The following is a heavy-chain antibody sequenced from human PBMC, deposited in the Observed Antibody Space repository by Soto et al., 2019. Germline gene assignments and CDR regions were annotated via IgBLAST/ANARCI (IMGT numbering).Heavy chain of an antibody. CDR2: IIPIFGTA. D-gene: IGHD3-10*01. CDR3: ARGFTMVRGVIIFPPYYYYYGMDV. V-gene: IGHV1-69*13. CDR1: GGTFSSYA. J-gene: IGHJ6*02. Sequence: SVKVSCKASGGTFSSYAISWVRQAPGQGLEWMGEIIPIFGTANYAQKFHGRVTITADESTSTAYMELSSLRSEDTAVYYCARGFTMVRGVIIFPPYYYYYGMDVWGQGTTVTVSS.